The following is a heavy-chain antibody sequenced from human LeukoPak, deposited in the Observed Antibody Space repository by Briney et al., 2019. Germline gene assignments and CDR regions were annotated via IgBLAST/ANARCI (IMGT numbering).Heavy chain of an antibody. J-gene: IGHJ3*02. Sequence: ASVKVSCEASGFTFNAYYIHWVRQAPGQGLEWMGWINPNSGGTSYAQKFQGRVTMTRDTSISTAYMELSRLRSDDTAVYYCARVASTTRRHDAFDIWGQGTMVIVSS. CDR2: INPNSGGT. D-gene: IGHD1-1*01. V-gene: IGHV1-2*02. CDR3: ARVASTTRRHDAFDI. CDR1: GFTFNAYY.